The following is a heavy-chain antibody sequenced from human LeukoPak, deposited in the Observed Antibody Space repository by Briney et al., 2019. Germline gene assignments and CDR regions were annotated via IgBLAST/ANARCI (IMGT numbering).Heavy chain of an antibody. D-gene: IGHD1-26*01. J-gene: IGHJ4*02. Sequence: ASVKVSCKASGYTFTGYCMHWVRQAPGQGLEWMGRINPNSGGTNYAQKFQGRVTMTRDTSVSTAYMELSRLRSDDTAVYYCASRGGSPPRDFDYWGQGTLVTVSS. CDR2: INPNSGGT. CDR1: GYTFTGYC. V-gene: IGHV1-2*06. CDR3: ASRGGSPPRDFDY.